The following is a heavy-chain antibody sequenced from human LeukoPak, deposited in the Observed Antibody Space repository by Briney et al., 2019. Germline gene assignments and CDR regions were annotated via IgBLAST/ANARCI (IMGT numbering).Heavy chain of an antibody. CDR3: ARERLRFGELAD. Sequence: ASVKVSCKASGYTFTGYYMHWVRQAPGQGLEWMGIINPSGGSTSYAQKFQGRVTMTRDTSTSTVYMELSSLRSEDTAVYYCARERLRFGELADWGQGTLVTVSS. CDR1: GYTFTGYY. V-gene: IGHV1-46*01. CDR2: INPSGGST. D-gene: IGHD3-10*01. J-gene: IGHJ4*02.